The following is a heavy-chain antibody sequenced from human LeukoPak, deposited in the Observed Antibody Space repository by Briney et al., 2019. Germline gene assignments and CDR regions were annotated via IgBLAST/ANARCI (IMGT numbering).Heavy chain of an antibody. CDR3: ARRVAAGIGTFDI. Sequence: ASVKVSCKASGYTFTSYGISWVRLAPGQGLEWMGWINPNSGGTNYAQKFQGRVTMTRDTSISTGYMELSRLRSDDTAVYYCARRVAAGIGTFDIWGQGTMVAVSS. D-gene: IGHD6-13*01. CDR2: INPNSGGT. V-gene: IGHV1-2*02. J-gene: IGHJ3*02. CDR1: GYTFTSYG.